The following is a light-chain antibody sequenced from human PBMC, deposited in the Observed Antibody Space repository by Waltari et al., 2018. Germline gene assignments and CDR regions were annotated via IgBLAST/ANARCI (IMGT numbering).Light chain of an antibody. Sequence: DIVMTQSPLSLPVTPGEPASISCRSSQSLLHSNGYNYLDWYLQKPGQSPQVLIYLASYRASGVPDRFSGSGSGTEFTLKISRVEAEDVGVYYCMQARQTPWTFGQGTKVESK. J-gene: IGKJ1*01. CDR3: MQARQTPWT. CDR1: QSLLHSNGYNY. V-gene: IGKV2-28*01. CDR2: LAS.